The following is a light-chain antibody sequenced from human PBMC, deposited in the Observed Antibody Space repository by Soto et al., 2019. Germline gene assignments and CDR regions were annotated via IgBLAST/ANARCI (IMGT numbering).Light chain of an antibody. CDR3: SSYTSTAAYV. J-gene: IGLJ1*01. V-gene: IGLV2-14*03. CDR1: SSDVGGYNY. Sequence: QSALTQPASVSGSPGQSITISCTGSSSDVGGYNYVSWYQQHPGKAPKLIIYGVNNRPSGVSNRFSGSKSGNTASLTISGLQVEDEADYYCSSYTSTAAYVIGTGTELTVL. CDR2: GVN.